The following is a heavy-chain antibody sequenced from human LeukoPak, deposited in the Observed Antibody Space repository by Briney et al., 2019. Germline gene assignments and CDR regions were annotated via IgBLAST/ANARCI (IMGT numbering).Heavy chain of an antibody. D-gene: IGHD1-20*01. CDR3: AKVTHNWNYDYYYYMDV. Sequence: GGSLRLSCAASGFTFDDYTMHWVRQAPGQGLEWVSLISWDGGSTYYADSVEGRFTISRDNSENSLYLQMNSLRTEDTALYYCAKVTHNWNYDYYYYMDVWGQGTTVTVSS. CDR1: GFTFDDYT. V-gene: IGHV3-43*01. J-gene: IGHJ6*03. CDR2: ISWDGGST.